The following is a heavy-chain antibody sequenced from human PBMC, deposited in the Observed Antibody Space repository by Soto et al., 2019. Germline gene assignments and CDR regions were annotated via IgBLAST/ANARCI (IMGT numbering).Heavy chain of an antibody. CDR2: IKNKADNYAT. CDR3: TSQWDPLGY. Sequence: GGSLRLSCAASGFIFSGSAVHWVRQASGKGLEWVGLIKNKADNYATAYAASVRGRFTISRDDSKNTAFLQMNSLKTEDTAVYYCTSQWDPLGYWGQGTLVTVSS. D-gene: IGHD1-26*01. CDR1: GFIFSGSA. V-gene: IGHV3-73*01. J-gene: IGHJ4*02.